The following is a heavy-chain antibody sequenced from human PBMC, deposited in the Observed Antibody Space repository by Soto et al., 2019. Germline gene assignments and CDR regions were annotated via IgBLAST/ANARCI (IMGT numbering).Heavy chain of an antibody. D-gene: IGHD3-3*01. CDR3: ARDPHEFWTSYWFDP. Sequence: PGESLKISCKGSGYTFTNYWIGWVRQMPGKGLEWMGMIYPGDSDTRYSPSFQGQVTISADKTTSTAYLQWSSLRSDDTAIYYCARDPHEFWTSYWFDPWGQGTPVTVSS. CDR2: IYPGDSDT. V-gene: IGHV5-51*01. J-gene: IGHJ5*02. CDR1: GYTFTNYW.